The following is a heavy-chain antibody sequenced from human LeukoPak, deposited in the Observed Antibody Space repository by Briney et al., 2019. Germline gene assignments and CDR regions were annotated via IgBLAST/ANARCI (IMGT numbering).Heavy chain of an antibody. J-gene: IGHJ4*02. CDR2: ISGSGGST. D-gene: IGHD3-10*01. CDR3: AKGSFYYYGDDY. CDR1: GFTFSSYA. Sequence: SGGSLRLSCAASGFTFSSYAMSWVRQAPGKGLGWVSAISGSGGSTYYADSVKGRFTISRDNSKNTLYLQMNSLRAEDTAVYYCAKGSFYYYGDDYWGQGTLVTVSS. V-gene: IGHV3-23*01.